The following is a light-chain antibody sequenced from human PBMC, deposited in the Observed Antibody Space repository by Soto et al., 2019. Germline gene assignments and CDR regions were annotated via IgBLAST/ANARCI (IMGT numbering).Light chain of an antibody. CDR2: EAS. CDR1: QSVGSH. V-gene: IGKV3-11*01. J-gene: IGKJ3*01. Sequence: EIVLTQSPATLSLSPGERATLSCRASQSVGSHLTWYQQKPGQAPRLLIFEASSRATGIPARFSGSGSGTDFTLTISSLEPDDFVVYYCQQRINWPLTFGPGTKVDIK. CDR3: QQRINWPLT.